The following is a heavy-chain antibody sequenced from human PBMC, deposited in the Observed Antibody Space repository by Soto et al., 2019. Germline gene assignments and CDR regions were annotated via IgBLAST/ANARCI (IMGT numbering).Heavy chain of an antibody. CDR3: AKNRGHEPPYYSDS. J-gene: IGHJ4*02. CDR2: IYGGGDGT. V-gene: IGHV3-23*01. Sequence: EVLLLASGGGLVQPGGSLRLSCAASGFTFSNYAVNWVRQAPGKGLEWVSTIYGGGDGTHYADSVKGRFTISRDNSKNTLYLQMNSLRAEDTAVYYCAKNRGHEPPYYSDSWGQGTLVTVSS. CDR1: GFTFSNYA.